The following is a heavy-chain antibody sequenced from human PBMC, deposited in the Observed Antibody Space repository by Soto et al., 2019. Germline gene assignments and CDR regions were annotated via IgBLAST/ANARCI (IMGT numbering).Heavy chain of an antibody. J-gene: IGHJ6*02. CDR2: IYYSGST. CDR3: ARCFDILTGYYIDYYYGMDV. D-gene: IGHD3-9*01. Sequence: PSETLSLTCAVSGHSIRSNTWWGWIRQPPGKGLEWIGSIYYSGSTYYNPSLKSRVTISVDTSKNQFSLKLSSVTAADTAVYYCARCFDILTGYYIDYYYGMDVWGQGTTVTVSS. V-gene: IGHV4-38-2*01. CDR1: GHSIRSNTW.